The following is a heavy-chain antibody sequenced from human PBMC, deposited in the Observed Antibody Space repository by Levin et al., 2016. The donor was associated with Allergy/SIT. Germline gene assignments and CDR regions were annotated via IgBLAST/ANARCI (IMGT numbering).Heavy chain of an antibody. J-gene: IGHJ4*02. Sequence: SETLSLTCTVSGDSISSPSYYWGWIRQSPGKGLEWIGSTYYSGSTYHNPSLKSRVTISVDTSKNQFSLKMSSVTAADTAVHYCASVALGRYFDYWGQGTLVTVSS. V-gene: IGHV4-39*01. D-gene: IGHD3-3*02. CDR3: ASVALGRYFDY. CDR1: GDSISSPSYY. CDR2: TYYSGST.